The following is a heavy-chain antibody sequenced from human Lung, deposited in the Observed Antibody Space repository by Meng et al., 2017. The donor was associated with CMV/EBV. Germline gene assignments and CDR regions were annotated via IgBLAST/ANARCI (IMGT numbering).Heavy chain of an antibody. V-gene: IGHV3-23*01. Sequence: SCAASGFTFSSYAMSGVLQAPGKGLEWVSGISGSGGSTYYADSVKGRFTIPRDNARNSLYLQMNSLRAEDTAVYYCAGDRFEDYDFWSGYSLTDYYGMDVWGQGTXVTCSS. CDR3: AGDRFEDYDFWSGYSLTDYYGMDV. CDR1: GFTFSSYA. D-gene: IGHD3-3*01. CDR2: ISGSGGST. J-gene: IGHJ6*02.